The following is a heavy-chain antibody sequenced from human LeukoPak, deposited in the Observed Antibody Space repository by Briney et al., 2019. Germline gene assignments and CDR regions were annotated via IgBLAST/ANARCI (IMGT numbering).Heavy chain of an antibody. CDR3: ARGPLGGYYYMDV. J-gene: IGHJ6*03. CDR1: GGTFSSYA. CDR2: IIPIFGTA. Sequence: ASAKVSCKASGGTFSSYAISWVRQAPGQGLEWMGGIIPIFGTANYAQKFQGRVTITTDESTSTAYMELSSLRSEDTAVYYCARGPLGGYYYMDVWGKGTTVTVSS. V-gene: IGHV1-69*05. D-gene: IGHD3-16*01.